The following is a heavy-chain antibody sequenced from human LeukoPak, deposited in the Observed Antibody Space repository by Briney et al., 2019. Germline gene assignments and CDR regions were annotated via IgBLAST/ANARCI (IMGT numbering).Heavy chain of an antibody. J-gene: IGHJ4*02. CDR2: IIGDGVST. CDR3: ARESGKFDY. CDR1: GLPIADFA. Sequence: GGSLRLSCVASGLPIADFAMHWVRQAPGKGLEWVSLIIGDGVSTFYADSVKGRFSISRDNSKNSLSLEMDSLRTEDTAMYYCARESGKFDYWGQGTLVAVCS. V-gene: IGHV3-43*02.